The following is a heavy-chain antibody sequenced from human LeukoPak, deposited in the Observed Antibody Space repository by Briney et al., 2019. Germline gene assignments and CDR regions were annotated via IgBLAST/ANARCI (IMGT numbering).Heavy chain of an antibody. CDR2: IYYSGST. V-gene: IGHV4-59*01. D-gene: IGHD3-22*01. CDR3: ARAQRGYYDSSGYYYWAFDI. Sequence: PSETLSLTCTVSGGSISSYYWSWIRQPPGKGLEWIGYIYYSGSTNYNPSLKSRVTISVDTSKNQFSLKLSSVTAADTAVYYCARAQRGYYDSSGYYYWAFDIWGQGTMVTVSS. J-gene: IGHJ3*02. CDR1: GGSISSYY.